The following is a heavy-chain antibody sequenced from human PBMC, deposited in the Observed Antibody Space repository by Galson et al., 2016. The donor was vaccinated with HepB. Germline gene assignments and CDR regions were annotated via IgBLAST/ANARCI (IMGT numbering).Heavy chain of an antibody. D-gene: IGHD1-26*01. CDR1: GFTLSRST. Sequence: SLRLSCAASGFTLSRSTMHWVRQAPGKGLEWVALISFHGNNKDYADSVKGRFTISRDSSKNTLFLQMNSLRAEDTAVYYCARGATSGSHNFDYWGQGTLGTVTS. CDR3: ARGATSGSHNFDY. J-gene: IGHJ4*02. V-gene: IGHV3-30-3*01. CDR2: ISFHGNNK.